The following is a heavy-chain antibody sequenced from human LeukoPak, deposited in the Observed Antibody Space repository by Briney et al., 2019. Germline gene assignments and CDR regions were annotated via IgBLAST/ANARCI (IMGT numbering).Heavy chain of an antibody. CDR2: IYTSGST. D-gene: IGHD6-13*01. Sequence: SETLSLTCTVSGGSFSSYYLSWIRQPAGKGLEWIGRIYTSGSTNYNPSLKSRVTMLADTSTNQFSLMLSSSTAAETAVYYCAGGGALVPDYYYYGMDVLGQGTTVSVP. CDR3: AGGGALVPDYYYYGMDV. CDR1: GGSFSSYY. V-gene: IGHV4-4*07. J-gene: IGHJ6*01.